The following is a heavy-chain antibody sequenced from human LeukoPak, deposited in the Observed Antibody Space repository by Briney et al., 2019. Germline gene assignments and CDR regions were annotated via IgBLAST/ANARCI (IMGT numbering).Heavy chain of an antibody. CDR1: GFTFSSYA. CDR2: ISYDGSNK. J-gene: IGHJ6*02. D-gene: IGHD6-6*01. V-gene: IGHV3-30-3*01. CDR3: ARSGYSSSHYYYYYGMDV. Sequence: GGSLRLSCAASGFTFSSYAMHWVRQAPGKGLEWVAVISYDGSNKYYADSVKGRFTISRDNSKNTLYPQMNSLRAEDTAVYYCARSGYSSSHYYYYYGMDVWGQGTTVTVSS.